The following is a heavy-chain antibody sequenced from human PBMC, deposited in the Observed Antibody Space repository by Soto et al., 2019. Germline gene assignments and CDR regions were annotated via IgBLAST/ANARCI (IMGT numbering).Heavy chain of an antibody. CDR2: IHHSGST. J-gene: IGHJ6*02. Sequence: LEWIGEIHHSGSTNYNPSLKSRVTISVDKSKNQFSLKLSSVTAADTAVYYCARDRLVPFAMMGTWGYDYSVRALWGQGTTVPVSS. CDR3: ARDRLVPFAMMGTWGYDYSVRAL. V-gene: IGHV4-4*02. D-gene: IGHD2-2*01.